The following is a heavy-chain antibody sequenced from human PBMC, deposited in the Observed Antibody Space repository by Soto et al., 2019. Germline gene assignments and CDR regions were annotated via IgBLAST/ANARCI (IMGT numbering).Heavy chain of an antibody. CDR3: GKGREDCRETSCSLSAFDY. V-gene: IGHV3-48*02. D-gene: IGHD2-2*01. CDR1: GFTFSSYS. CDR2: ITSKSSTI. J-gene: IGHJ4*02. Sequence: GGSLRFSCGASGFTFSSYSMNWVRQAPGKGLEWVSYITSKSSTIKYADSVQGRFTVSRDNAKNSLYLQLNSLRDDDTAVYFCGKGREDCRETSCSLSAFDYWGQGTVVSVSS.